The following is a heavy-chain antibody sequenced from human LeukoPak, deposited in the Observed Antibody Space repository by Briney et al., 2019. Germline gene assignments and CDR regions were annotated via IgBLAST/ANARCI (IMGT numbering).Heavy chain of an antibody. Sequence: GGSLRLSCAASGFTFSSYAMSWVRQAPGKGLEWVSAISGSGGSTYYADSVKGRFTISRDNSKNTLYLQMNSLRAEDTAVYYCAKDRPTYYYDSSGYYPNWGQGTLVTVSS. CDR1: GFTFSSYA. J-gene: IGHJ4*02. CDR3: AKDRPTYYYDSSGYYPN. CDR2: ISGSGGST. V-gene: IGHV3-23*01. D-gene: IGHD3-22*01.